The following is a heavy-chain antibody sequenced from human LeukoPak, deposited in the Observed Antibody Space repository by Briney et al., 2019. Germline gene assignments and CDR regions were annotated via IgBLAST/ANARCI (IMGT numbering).Heavy chain of an antibody. CDR3: ARDRGAFDYVWGSYRYSESYYFDY. Sequence: SVKVSCKASGGTFSSYAICWVRQAPGQGLEWMGGIIPIFGTANYAQKFQGRVTITADESTSTAYMELSSLRSEDTAVYYCARDRGAFDYVWGSYRYSESYYFDYWGQGTLVTVSS. D-gene: IGHD3-16*02. J-gene: IGHJ4*02. CDR1: GGTFSSYA. V-gene: IGHV1-69*13. CDR2: IIPIFGTA.